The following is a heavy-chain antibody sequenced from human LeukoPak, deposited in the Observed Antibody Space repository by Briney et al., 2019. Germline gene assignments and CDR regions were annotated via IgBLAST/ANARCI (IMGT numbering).Heavy chain of an antibody. D-gene: IGHD1-26*01. CDR2: ISGSSGST. Sequence: GGSLRLSCAASGFTFSNFAMSWVRQAPGKGLEWVSAISGSSGSTYYADSVKGRVTISRDNSMNTLYLQMNSLRVEDTAVYFCSGGADGTYVFYSWGQGALVTVSS. CDR1: GFTFSNFA. J-gene: IGHJ4*02. V-gene: IGHV3-23*01. CDR3: SGGADGTYVFYS.